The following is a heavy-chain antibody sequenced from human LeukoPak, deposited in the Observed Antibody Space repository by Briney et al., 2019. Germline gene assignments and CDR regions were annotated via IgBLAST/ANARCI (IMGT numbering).Heavy chain of an antibody. V-gene: IGHV3-7*01. D-gene: IGHD3-22*01. CDR3: ARDQQLVPYYYDSSGYLDY. J-gene: IGHJ4*02. CDR2: INHNGNVN. Sequence: GGSLRLSCAASGFTFSSYWMNWARQAPGKGLEWVASINHNGNVNYYVDSVKGRFTISRDNSKNTLYLQMNSLRAEDTAVYYCARDQQLVPYYYDSSGYLDYWGQGTLVTVSS. CDR1: GFTFSSYW.